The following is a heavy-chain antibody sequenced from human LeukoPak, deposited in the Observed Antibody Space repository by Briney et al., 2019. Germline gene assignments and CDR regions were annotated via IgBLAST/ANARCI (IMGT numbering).Heavy chain of an antibody. CDR2: ISYDGSNK. Sequence: GRSLRLSCAASGFTFSSYGMHWVRQAPGKGLEWVSVISYDGSNKYYADSVQGRFTSSRDNSKNTLYLQMNSLRAEDTAVYYCARAVTDYYDRPSDYWGPGTLVTVFS. D-gene: IGHD3-22*01. CDR3: ARAVTDYYDRPSDY. CDR1: GFTFSSYG. V-gene: IGHV3-30*19. J-gene: IGHJ4*02.